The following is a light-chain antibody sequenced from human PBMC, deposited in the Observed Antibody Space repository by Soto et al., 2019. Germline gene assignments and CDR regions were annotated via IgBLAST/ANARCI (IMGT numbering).Light chain of an antibody. CDR3: QQYETYSRT. Sequence: DIQMTQSPSTLSASVGDRVTITCRASQSISNWLAWYQQRPGKAPKLLISDASSLQSGVPSRFSGSRSGTEFTLTLSSLQADDFATYYCQQYETYSRTFGQGTKLEIK. V-gene: IGKV1-5*01. CDR2: DAS. J-gene: IGKJ2*01. CDR1: QSISNW.